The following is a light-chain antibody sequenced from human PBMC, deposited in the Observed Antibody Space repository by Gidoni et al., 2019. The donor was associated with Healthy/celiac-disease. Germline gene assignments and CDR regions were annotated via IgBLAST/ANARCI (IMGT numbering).Light chain of an antibody. CDR3: QQSYSTPPFT. CDR1: QSITSY. V-gene: IGKV1-39*01. J-gene: IGKJ3*01. CDR2: AAS. Sequence: DIQMTQSPSSLSASVGDRVTITCRASQSITSYLIWYQQKPGKAPKLLIYAASSCQSGVPSRFSGSGSGTDFTLTISSLQPEDFATYYCQQSYSTPPFTFGPGTKVDIK.